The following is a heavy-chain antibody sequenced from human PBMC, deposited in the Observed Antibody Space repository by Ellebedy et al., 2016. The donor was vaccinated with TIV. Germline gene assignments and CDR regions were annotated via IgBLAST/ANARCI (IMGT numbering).Heavy chain of an antibody. J-gene: IGHJ3*02. D-gene: IGHD6-19*01. CDR2: IIPILGIA. CDR3: ATGLAQWPSGRAFDI. Sequence: AASVKVSCKASGGTFSSYAISWVRQAPGQGLEWMGRIIPILGIANYAQKFQGRVTITADKSTSTAYMERSSLRSEDTAVYYCATGLAQWPSGRAFDIWGQGTMVTVSS. CDR1: GGTFSSYA. V-gene: IGHV1-69*04.